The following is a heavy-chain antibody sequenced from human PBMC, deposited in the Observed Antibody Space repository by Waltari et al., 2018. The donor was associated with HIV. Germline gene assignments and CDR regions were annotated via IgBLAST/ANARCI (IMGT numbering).Heavy chain of an antibody. D-gene: IGHD3-3*01. V-gene: IGHV3-21*02. CDR2: ISSSTTYK. Sequence: EVQLVESGGGLFKPGGSLRLAWAASGFPFSPYKHKWVPQAPGKGLEWISSISSSTTYKNYAESVKGRFTISRDNAKKSLYLQMNSLRAEDTAVYYCARDWSAYDEPDYYYAMDVWGQGTTVTVSS. CDR3: ARDWSAYDEPDYYYAMDV. CDR1: GFPFSPYK. J-gene: IGHJ6*02.